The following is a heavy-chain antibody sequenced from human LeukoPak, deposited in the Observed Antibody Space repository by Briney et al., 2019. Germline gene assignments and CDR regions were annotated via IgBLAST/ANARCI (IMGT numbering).Heavy chain of an antibody. J-gene: IGHJ4*02. V-gene: IGHV3-9*01. CDR3: AKATYYYGSGGPPLFDY. D-gene: IGHD3-10*01. CDR2: ISWNSGSI. Sequence: SGGSLRLSCAASGFTFDDYAMHWVRQAPGKGLEWVSGISWNSGSIGYADSVKGRFTISRDNAKNSLYLQMNSLRAEDTALYYCAKATYYYGSGGPPLFDYWGQGTLVTVSS. CDR1: GFTFDDYA.